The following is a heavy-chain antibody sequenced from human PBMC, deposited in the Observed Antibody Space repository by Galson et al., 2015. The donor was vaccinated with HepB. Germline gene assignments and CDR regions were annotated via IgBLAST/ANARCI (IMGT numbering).Heavy chain of an antibody. Sequence: VKVSCKASGFTFTSSAVQWVRQARGQRLEWIGWIVVGSGNTNYAQKFQERVTITRDMSTSTAYMELSSLRSEDTAVYYCAADSPPGDSSSWYYNYYYGMDVWGQGTTVTVSS. J-gene: IGHJ6*02. D-gene: IGHD6-13*01. V-gene: IGHV1-58*01. CDR1: GFTFTSSA. CDR3: AADSPPGDSSSWYYNYYYGMDV. CDR2: IVVGSGNT.